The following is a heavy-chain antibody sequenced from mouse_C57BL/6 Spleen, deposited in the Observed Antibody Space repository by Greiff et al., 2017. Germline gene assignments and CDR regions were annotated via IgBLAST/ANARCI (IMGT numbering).Heavy chain of an antibody. Sequence: DVQLVESEGGLVQPGSSMKLSCTASGFTFSDYSMAWVRQVPEKGLEWVANINYDGSSTYYLDSVKSRFIISRDNAKNILYLQMSSLKSEDTATYYCARAPTGTFDYWGKGTTLTVSS. D-gene: IGHD4-1*01. CDR3: ARAPTGTFDY. J-gene: IGHJ2*01. CDR2: INYDGSST. CDR1: GFTFSDYS. V-gene: IGHV5-16*01.